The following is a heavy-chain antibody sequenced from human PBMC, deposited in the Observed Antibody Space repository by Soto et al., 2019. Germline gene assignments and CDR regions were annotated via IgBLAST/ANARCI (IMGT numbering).Heavy chain of an antibody. V-gene: IGHV3-21*01. D-gene: IGHD3-3*01. CDR3: ASVYYDFWSGPNWFDP. CDR2: ISSSSSYI. J-gene: IGHJ5*02. Sequence: PGGSLRLSCAASGFTFSSYSMNWVRQAPGKGLEWVSSISSSSSYIYNADSVKGRFTISRDNAKNSLYLQMNSLRAEDTAVYYWASVYYDFWSGPNWFDPWGQGTLVTVSS. CDR1: GFTFSSYS.